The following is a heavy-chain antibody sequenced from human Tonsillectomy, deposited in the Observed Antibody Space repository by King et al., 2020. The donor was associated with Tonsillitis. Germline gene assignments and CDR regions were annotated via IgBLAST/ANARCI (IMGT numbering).Heavy chain of an antibody. CDR2: IYYSGDT. Sequence: QLQESGPGLVKPSQTLSLTCTVSGYSISSGAYYWSWIRQHPGKGLEWIGNIYYSGDTYYNPSLKSLVTISVDTSKNQFSLKLSSVTAADTAVYYCAREVGGGSQHLFDPWGPGTLVTVSS. CDR1: GYSISSGAYY. J-gene: IGHJ5*02. V-gene: IGHV4-31*01. D-gene: IGHD2-15*01. CDR3: AREVGGGSQHLFDP.